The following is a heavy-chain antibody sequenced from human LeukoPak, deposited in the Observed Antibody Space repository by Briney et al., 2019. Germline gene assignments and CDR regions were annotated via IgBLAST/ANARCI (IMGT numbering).Heavy chain of an antibody. Sequence: SETLSLTCSVSDDSITMYYWTWIRQPPGKGLEWIGYVDHTGSTNFNPSLNGRVSISRDTTKNLFSLRLRSVTAADTAVYFCARGLNDSWTGENYWGQGTLVTVSS. CDR1: DDSITMYY. V-gene: IGHV4-59*13. CDR2: VDHTGST. CDR3: ARGLNDSWTGENY. J-gene: IGHJ4*02. D-gene: IGHD3-3*01.